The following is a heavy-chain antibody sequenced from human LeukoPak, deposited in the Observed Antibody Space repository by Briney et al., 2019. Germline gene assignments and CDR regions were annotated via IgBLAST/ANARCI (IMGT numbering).Heavy chain of an antibody. D-gene: IGHD3-22*01. V-gene: IGHV1-2*02. CDR3: ARVKFGDSSGYYYGWFDP. Sequence: ASVKVSCKASGYTFTGYYMHWVRQAPRQGLEWMGWINPNSGGTNYAQKFQGRVTMTRDTSISTAYMELSRLRSDDTAVYYCARVKFGDSSGYYYGWFDPWGQGTLVTVSS. CDR2: INPNSGGT. J-gene: IGHJ5*02. CDR1: GYTFTGYY.